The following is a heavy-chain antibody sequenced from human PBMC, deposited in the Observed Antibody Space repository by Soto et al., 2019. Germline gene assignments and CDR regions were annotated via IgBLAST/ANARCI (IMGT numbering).Heavy chain of an antibody. CDR2: IYYDGST. Sequence: SETLSLTCTFSVDSITSINNYWGWIRQPPGMGLEWIANIYYDGSTFCNPSLKSRVAMSIDTSKNQFSLNLTSVTATDTAVYYCTTVVIPGTTHMD. V-gene: IGHV4-39*01. CDR1: VDSITSINNY. D-gene: IGHD1-7*01. J-gene: IGHJ6*03. CDR3: TTVVIPGTTHMD.